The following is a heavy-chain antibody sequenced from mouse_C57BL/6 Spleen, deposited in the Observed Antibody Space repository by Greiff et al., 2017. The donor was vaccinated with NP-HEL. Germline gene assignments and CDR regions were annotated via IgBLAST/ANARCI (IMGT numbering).Heavy chain of an antibody. CDR2: IWWDDDK. Sequence: QVTLKESGPGILQPSQTLSLTCSFSGFSLSTFGMGVGWIRQPSGKGLEWLAHIWWDDDKYYNPALKSRLTISKDTSKNQVFLKIANVDTADTATYYCARIEEGYYYGSSLYWYFDVWGTGTTVTVSS. CDR1: GFSLSTFGMG. J-gene: IGHJ1*03. V-gene: IGHV8-8*01. D-gene: IGHD1-1*01. CDR3: ARIEEGYYYGSSLYWYFDV.